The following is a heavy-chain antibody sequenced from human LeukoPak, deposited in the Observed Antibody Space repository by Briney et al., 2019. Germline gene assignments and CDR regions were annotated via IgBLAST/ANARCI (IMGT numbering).Heavy chain of an antibody. J-gene: IGHJ4*02. V-gene: IGHV4-39*01. Sequence: SETLSLTCAVSGGSISSSSYYWGWIRQPPGKGLEWIGSIYYSGSTYYNPSLKSRVTISVDTSKNQFSLKLSSVTAADTAVYYCARGYSGSHDYWGQGTLVTASS. D-gene: IGHD1-26*01. CDR1: GGSISSSSYY. CDR3: ARGYSGSHDY. CDR2: IYYSGST.